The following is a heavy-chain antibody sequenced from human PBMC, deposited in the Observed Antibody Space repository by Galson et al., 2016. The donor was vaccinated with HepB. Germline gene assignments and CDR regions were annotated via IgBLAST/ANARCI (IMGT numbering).Heavy chain of an antibody. CDR1: GFIFSNYS. Sequence: SLRLSCAASGFIFSNYSMHWVRQAPGKGLEWAASISHDGTDNYDGDSVKRRFTISRDNSANTLYLKMNSLRTEDKAVYYCTTSRGGGVSFLFDFWGQGVLVSVAS. J-gene: IGHJ4*02. CDR3: TTSRGGGVSFLFDF. D-gene: IGHD3-16*01. CDR2: ISHDGTDN. V-gene: IGHV3-30*04.